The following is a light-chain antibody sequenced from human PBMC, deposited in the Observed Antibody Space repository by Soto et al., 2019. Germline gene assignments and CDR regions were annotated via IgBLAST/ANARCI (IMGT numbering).Light chain of an antibody. CDR3: QQCDDFIT. CDR1: QDIKNY. V-gene: IGKV1-33*01. J-gene: IGKJ4*01. Sequence: DSQMTQSPSSLSASVGDRVTITCQASQDIKNYLNWYQQKPGKAPKLLIYEASNLETGVPSRFSGSGSGRSFTFTISSLQPEDIATYYCQQCDDFITFGGGTRIE. CDR2: EAS.